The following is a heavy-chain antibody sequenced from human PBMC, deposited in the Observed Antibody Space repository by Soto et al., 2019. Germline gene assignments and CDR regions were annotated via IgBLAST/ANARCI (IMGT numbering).Heavy chain of an antibody. CDR1: GFTVGLNF. CDR3: AREHYYYGMDV. V-gene: IGHV3-66*01. Sequence: GGSVRLSCAASGFTVGLNFMTWVRQAPGKGLEWVSVINAGGTTYYADSVKGRFSISRDDSKNTLYLQMNSLRAEDTAVYYCAREHYYYGMDVWGQGTTVTVSS. J-gene: IGHJ6*02. CDR2: INAGGTT.